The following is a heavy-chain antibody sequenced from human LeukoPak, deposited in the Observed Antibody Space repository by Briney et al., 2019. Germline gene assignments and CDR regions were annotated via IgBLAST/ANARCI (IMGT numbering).Heavy chain of an antibody. D-gene: IGHD1-14*01. V-gene: IGHV4-59*01. J-gene: IGHJ5*02. CDR3: AKGGPEASAGLSWFDP. CDR1: GGSISIYY. Sequence: PSETLSLTCTVSGGSISIYYWYWMRQPPGKGLEWIGYSYYSGNTNYNPSLKSRVTISVDTSKNQFSLKLSSVTAADTAVYYCAKGGPEASAGLSWFDPWGQGTLVTVSS. CDR2: SYYSGNT.